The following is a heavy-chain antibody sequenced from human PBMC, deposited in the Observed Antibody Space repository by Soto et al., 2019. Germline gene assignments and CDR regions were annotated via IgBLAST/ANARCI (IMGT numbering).Heavy chain of an antibody. V-gene: IGHV1-69*01. CDR2: IIPIFGTA. CDR3: ARAYYYDSSGYSPETSDI. Sequence: QVQLVRSGAEVKKPGSSVKVSCKASGGTFSSYAISWVRQAPGQGLEWMGGIIPIFGTANYAQKFQGRVTITADESTSTAYMELSSLRSEDTAVYYCARAYYYDSSGYSPETSDIWGQGTMVTVSS. D-gene: IGHD3-22*01. CDR1: GGTFSSYA. J-gene: IGHJ3*02.